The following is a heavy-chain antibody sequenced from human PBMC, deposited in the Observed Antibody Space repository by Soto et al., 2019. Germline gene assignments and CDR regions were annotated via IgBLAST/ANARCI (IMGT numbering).Heavy chain of an antibody. V-gene: IGHV1-18*01. CDR1: VGSFTRYC. Sequence: SVKVSCYPCVGSFTRYCISWLRQAPGQGLEWMGWISAYNGNTNYAQKLHGRVTMTTDTSTSTAYMELRSMRSDDTAVYYCARCGPRGYIPLSSSYDYGLDVWAQGT. CDR2: ISAYNGNT. D-gene: IGHD6-25*01. CDR3: ARCGPRGYIPLSSSYDYGLDV. J-gene: IGHJ6*02.